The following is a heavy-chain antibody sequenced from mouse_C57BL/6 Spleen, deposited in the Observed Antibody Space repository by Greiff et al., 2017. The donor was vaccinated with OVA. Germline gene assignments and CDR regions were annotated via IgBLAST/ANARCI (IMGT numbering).Heavy chain of an antibody. CDR1: GFTFSDYG. V-gene: IGHV5-17*01. CDR3: ARHGPWYFDV. Sequence: EVQLVESGGGLVKPGGSLKLSCAASGFTFSDYGMHWVRQAPEKGLHWVAYISSGSSTIYYADTVKGRFTISRDNAKNTLFLQMTSLRSEDTAMYYCARHGPWYFDVWGTGTTVTVSS. J-gene: IGHJ1*03. CDR2: ISSGSSTI.